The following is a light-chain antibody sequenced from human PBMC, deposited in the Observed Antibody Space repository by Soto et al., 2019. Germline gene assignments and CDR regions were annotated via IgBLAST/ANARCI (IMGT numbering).Light chain of an antibody. CDR1: QTVASN. V-gene: IGKV3-15*01. J-gene: IGKJ2*01. CDR3: QQYHNWPPKYT. CDR2: GAS. Sequence: EIVITQSLASLSVSPGNLSTLSCRASQTVASNLAWYQQKPGQGPRLLIHGASTRAAGVPARFSGSGSGTDFTLTISSLQSEDFAVYYCQQYHNWPPKYTFGQGTKLQIK.